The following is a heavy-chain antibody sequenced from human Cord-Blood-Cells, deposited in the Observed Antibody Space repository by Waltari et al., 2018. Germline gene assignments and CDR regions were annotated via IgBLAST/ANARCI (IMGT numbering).Heavy chain of an antibody. CDR3: ARGPATGYSSSWYAFDI. D-gene: IGHD6-13*01. Sequence: QVQLVQSGAEVKKPGASVKVPCKASGYTFTGYYMHWVRPAPGQGLEWMGWINPNSGGTNYAQKFQGRVTMTRDTSISTAYMELSRLRSDDTAVYYCARGPATGYSSSWYAFDIWGQGTMVTVSS. J-gene: IGHJ3*02. V-gene: IGHV1-2*02. CDR1: GYTFTGYY. CDR2: INPNSGGT.